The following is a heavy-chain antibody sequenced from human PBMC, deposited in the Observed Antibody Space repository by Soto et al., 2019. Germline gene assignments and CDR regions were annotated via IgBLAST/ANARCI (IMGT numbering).Heavy chain of an antibody. CDR2: IYPGDSDT. J-gene: IGHJ6*02. V-gene: IGHV5-51*01. D-gene: IGHD6-13*01. CDR3: AIDLQSSSNYDYYGMDV. Sequence: PGETLKISCKGSGYSFTSYWIGWVRQMPGKGLEWMGIIYPGDSDTRYSPSFQGQVTISADKSISTAYLQWSSLKASDTAMYYCAIDLQSSSNYDYYGMDVWGQGSTVTVSS. CDR1: GYSFTSYW.